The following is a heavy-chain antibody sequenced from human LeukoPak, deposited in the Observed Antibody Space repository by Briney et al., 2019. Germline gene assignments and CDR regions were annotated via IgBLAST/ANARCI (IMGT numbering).Heavy chain of an antibody. CDR1: GGPISCYY. J-gene: IGHJ6*02. Sequence: SETLPLTRCVPGGPISCYYWSWIRQTPGKGLGWVGYNYYNGSTNYNSSLKSRVTISVDTSKNQFSLNLTSVTAADTAVYYCARSYYDILTGDYYYYYGMDVWGQGTTVTVSS. D-gene: IGHD3-9*01. CDR2: NYYNGST. CDR3: ARSYYDILTGDYYYYYGMDV. V-gene: IGHV4-59*08.